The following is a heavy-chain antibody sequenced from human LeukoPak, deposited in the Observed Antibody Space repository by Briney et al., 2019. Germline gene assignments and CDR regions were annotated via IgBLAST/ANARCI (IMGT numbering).Heavy chain of an antibody. CDR2: INTNTGNP. Sequence: ASVTVSCKASGYTFTSYAMNWVRQAPGQGLEWMGWINTNTGNPTYAQGFTGRFVFSLDTSVSTAYLQISSLKAEDTAVYYCASNTGYSSGWYLYYYYYYYMDVWGKGTTVTVSS. V-gene: IGHV7-4-1*02. J-gene: IGHJ6*03. CDR3: ASNTGYSSGWYLYYYYYYYMDV. D-gene: IGHD6-19*01. CDR1: GYTFTSYA.